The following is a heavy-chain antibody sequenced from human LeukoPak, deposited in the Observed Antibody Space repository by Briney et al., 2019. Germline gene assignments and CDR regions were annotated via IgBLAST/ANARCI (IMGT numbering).Heavy chain of an antibody. D-gene: IGHD2/OR15-2a*01. CDR3: ARYSTSRAFDL. Sequence: SETLSLTCAVSGYSISSGYYWGWIRQPPGKGLECVATIHHSGTTYYDPSLKSQATISVDTSKNQFSLKLSSVTAADTAVYYCARYSTSRAFDLWGQGFLVTVSS. J-gene: IGHJ4*02. CDR2: IHHSGTT. CDR1: GYSISSGYY. V-gene: IGHV4-38-2*01.